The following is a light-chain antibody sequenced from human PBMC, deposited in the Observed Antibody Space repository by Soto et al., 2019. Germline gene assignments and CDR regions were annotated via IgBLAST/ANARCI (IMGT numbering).Light chain of an antibody. J-gene: IGKJ4*01. V-gene: IGKV3-15*01. CDR1: QSVSST. CDR2: GAS. Sequence: EIVMTQSPATLSVSPGERATLSCRASQSVSSTFAWYQQKPGQAPRLLIYGASTRATGIPARFIGSGSGTEFTLTISSLQSEDFALYYCQQYKDWPLTFGGGTKVEIK. CDR3: QQYKDWPLT.